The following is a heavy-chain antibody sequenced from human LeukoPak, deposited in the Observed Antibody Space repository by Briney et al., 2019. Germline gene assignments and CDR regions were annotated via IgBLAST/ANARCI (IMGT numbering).Heavy chain of an antibody. CDR1: GYTFSNYY. CDR3: ARSFWCSYSNSCELAY. J-gene: IGHJ4*02. D-gene: IGHD6-13*01. CDR2: ISPYNGNS. Sequence: ASVKVSCKASGYTFSNYYLHWVRQAPGQGLEWMGWISPYNGNSNYAQKFQGRVTMTTDTSTSTAYMELKSLRVDDTAVYYCARSFWCSYSNSCELAYWGQGTLVTVSS. V-gene: IGHV1-18*04.